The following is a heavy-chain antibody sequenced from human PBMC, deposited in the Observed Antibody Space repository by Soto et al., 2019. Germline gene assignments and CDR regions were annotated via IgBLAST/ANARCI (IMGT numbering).Heavy chain of an antibody. Sequence: GSLRLSCSASGFTVSSNYMSWFREAPVKGLEWVSVIYSGGSTYYADSVKGRFTISRDNSKNTLYLQMNSLRAEDTAVYYCARSGYYYDSSGPLFYYGMDVWGQGTTVTVSS. CDR2: IYSGGST. D-gene: IGHD3-22*01. V-gene: IGHV3-53*01. CDR1: GFTVSSNY. CDR3: ARSGYYYDSSGPLFYYGMDV. J-gene: IGHJ6*02.